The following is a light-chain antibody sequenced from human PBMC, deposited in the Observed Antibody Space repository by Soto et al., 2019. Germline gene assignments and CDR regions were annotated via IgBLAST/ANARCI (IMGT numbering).Light chain of an antibody. CDR1: QDIRTW. CDR2: GAS. Sequence: DIQMTQSPSSVSASVGDRVTITCRASQDIRTWLAWYQQKPGKAPKILIYGASSLQSGVPSRFSGSGSGTYFTLTISSLQLEDFGTYYCQHATSFPITFGQGTRLEIK. CDR3: QHATSFPIT. J-gene: IGKJ5*01. V-gene: IGKV1-12*01.